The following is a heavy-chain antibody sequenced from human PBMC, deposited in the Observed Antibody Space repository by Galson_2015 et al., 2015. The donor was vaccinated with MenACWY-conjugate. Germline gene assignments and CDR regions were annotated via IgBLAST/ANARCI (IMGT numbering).Heavy chain of an antibody. Sequence: SETLSLTCTVSGGSISSYYWSWIRQPPGKGLEWIGFIYYSGSTNYNPSLKSRVTISVDTSKNQFSLKLSSATAADTAVYYCARDGDSSGYYYGYNWFDPWGQGTLVTVSS. D-gene: IGHD3-22*01. CDR2: IYYSGST. CDR3: ARDGDSSGYYYGYNWFDP. J-gene: IGHJ5*02. CDR1: GGSISSYY. V-gene: IGHV4-59*12.